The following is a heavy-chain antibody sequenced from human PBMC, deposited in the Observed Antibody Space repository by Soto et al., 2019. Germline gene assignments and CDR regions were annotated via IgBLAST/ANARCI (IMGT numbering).Heavy chain of an antibody. Sequence: QVQLVQSGAEEKKPGASVKVSCMASGYTFINYAIHWVRQAPGQRLEWMGWINAGNGDTKYSQKFQGRVTITRDTSANTAYMELSGLRSEGTAVYYCARGGAGYYFDYWGQGTLVTVSS. CDR3: ARGGAGYYFDY. D-gene: IGHD2-15*01. J-gene: IGHJ4*02. CDR2: INAGNGDT. CDR1: GYTFINYA. V-gene: IGHV1-3*05.